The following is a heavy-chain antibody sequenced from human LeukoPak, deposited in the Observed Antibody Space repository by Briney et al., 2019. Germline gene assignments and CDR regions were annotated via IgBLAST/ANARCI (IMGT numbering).Heavy chain of an antibody. V-gene: IGHV1-69-2*01. CDR2: VDPEDGET. Sequence: ATVKISCKVSGYTFTDYYMHWVQQAPGKGLEWMGLVDPEDGETIYAEKSQGRVTITADTSTDTAYMELSSLRSEDTAVYYCATPGPSRGLGYCSRTSCYNVWGKGTTVTVSS. D-gene: IGHD2-2*02. J-gene: IGHJ6*04. CDR3: ATPGPSRGLGYCSRTSCYNV. CDR1: GYTFTDYY.